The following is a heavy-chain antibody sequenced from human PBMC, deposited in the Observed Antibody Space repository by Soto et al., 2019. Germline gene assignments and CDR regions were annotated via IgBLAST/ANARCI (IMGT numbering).Heavy chain of an antibody. CDR3: ARQADYNILTGYFYYFDY. CDR1: GYSFTNYW. Sequence: GESLKISCNSSGYSFTNYWIGWVRQMPGKGLEWMGITYPGDSDARYSPSFQGQVTISVDTSINTAFLRWNSLTASDTAMYYCARQADYNILTGYFYYFDYWGQGSLVTVSS. J-gene: IGHJ4*02. D-gene: IGHD3-9*01. V-gene: IGHV5-51*01. CDR2: TYPGDSDA.